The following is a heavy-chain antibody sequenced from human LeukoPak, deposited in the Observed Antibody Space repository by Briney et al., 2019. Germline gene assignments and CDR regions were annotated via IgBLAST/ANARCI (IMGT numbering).Heavy chain of an antibody. CDR3: ARKPDGHFPFDY. Sequence: PSETLSLTCAVSGYSISGSYWWGWIRQPPGKGLEWIGYIYYSGRTYYNPSLKSRVTMSVDTSKNQFSLKLSSVTAVDTAVYYFARKPDGHFPFDYWGQGTLVTVSS. V-gene: IGHV4-28*01. CDR1: GYSISGSYW. CDR2: IYYSGRT. J-gene: IGHJ4*02. D-gene: IGHD1-14*01.